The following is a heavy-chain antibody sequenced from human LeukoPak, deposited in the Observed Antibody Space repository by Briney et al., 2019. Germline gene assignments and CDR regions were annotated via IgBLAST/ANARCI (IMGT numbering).Heavy chain of an antibody. V-gene: IGHV3-21*01. CDR1: GFTFSSYS. D-gene: IGHD5-18*01. CDR2: INSSSSYI. Sequence: GGSLTLSCAASGFTFSSYSMNWIRQAPGKGLEWVSSINSSSSYIYYADSVKGRFTISRDNAKTTLYLQMDILRAEDTAVYYCARYGDVDTAMVSSYFDYWGQGTLVTVSS. J-gene: IGHJ4*02. CDR3: ARYGDVDTAMVSSYFDY.